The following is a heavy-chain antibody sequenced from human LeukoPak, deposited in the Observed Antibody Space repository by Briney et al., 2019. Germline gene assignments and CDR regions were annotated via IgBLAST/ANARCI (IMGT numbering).Heavy chain of an antibody. CDR3: ASQMKILVPAFDI. J-gene: IGHJ3*02. V-gene: IGHV4-39*07. Sequence: SETLSLTCSVSGGSIISSSYYWGWIRQPPGGGLEWIGNIYYSGTTYFNPSLESRVTISVDTSKNQFSLKLTPVTAADTAIYFCASQMKILVPAFDIWGQGTMVTVSS. CDR2: IYYSGTT. D-gene: IGHD2/OR15-2a*01. CDR1: GGSIISSSYY.